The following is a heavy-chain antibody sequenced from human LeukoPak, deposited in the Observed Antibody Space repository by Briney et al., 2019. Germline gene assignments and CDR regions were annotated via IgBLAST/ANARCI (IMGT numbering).Heavy chain of an antibody. CDR2: IKQDGSEK. V-gene: IGHV3-7*01. Sequence: GGSLRLSCAASGFTFSRYWISWVRQAPGKGLEWVANIKQDGSEKYYVDFVKGRFTISRDNAKNSLYLQMNSLRGEDTAVYYCARVSCTNGVCYGFDYWGQGTLVTVSS. D-gene: IGHD2-8*01. CDR1: GFTFSRYW. CDR3: ARVSCTNGVCYGFDY. J-gene: IGHJ4*02.